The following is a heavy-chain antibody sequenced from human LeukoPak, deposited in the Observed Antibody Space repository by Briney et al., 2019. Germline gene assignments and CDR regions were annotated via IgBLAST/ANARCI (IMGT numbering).Heavy chain of an antibody. V-gene: IGHV4-39*07. CDR2: ISDSGSA. CDR1: GDSIGSSNYY. J-gene: IGHJ4*02. CDR3: ARGGSGWYVAYYFDF. D-gene: IGHD6-19*01. Sequence: PSETLSLTCTVPGDSIGSSNYYWGWIRQPPGKGLEWIGSISDSGSADYNSSLKSRVTISVDTSKNQFSLKLTSVTAADTAMYYCARGGSGWYVAYYFDFWGQGALVTVSS.